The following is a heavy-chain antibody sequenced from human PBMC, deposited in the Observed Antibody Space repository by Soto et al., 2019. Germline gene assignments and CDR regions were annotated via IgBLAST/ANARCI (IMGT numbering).Heavy chain of an antibody. CDR3: ARAPAGDCKNGLDV. CDR1: GFSLSTRGMC. V-gene: IGHV2-70*01. Sequence: ESGPTLVNPTQTLTLTCTFSGFSLSTRGMCVSWIRQPPGKALEWLALNDWDNDKYYSTSLRTRLTISKDTSKNQVVLTMTNMDPVDTATYYCARAPAGDCKNGLDVWGQGTTVTVSS. J-gene: IGHJ6*02. D-gene: IGHD2-21*02. CDR2: NDWDNDK.